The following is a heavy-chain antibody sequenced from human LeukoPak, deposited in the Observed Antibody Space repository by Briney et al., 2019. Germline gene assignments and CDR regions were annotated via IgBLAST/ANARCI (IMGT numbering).Heavy chain of an antibody. J-gene: IGHJ4*02. CDR3: AREGDGFSSGWSRLGLDY. CDR1: GYTFTSNY. D-gene: IGHD6-19*01. Sequence: GASVKVPCMTFGYTFTSNYMHWVRQAPGQGLEWMGIINPSGGSTSYAQKFQGRVTMTRDMSTSTVYMELSSLRSEDTAVYFCAREGDGFSSGWSRLGLDYWGQGTLVTVSS. V-gene: IGHV1-46*01. CDR2: INPSGGST.